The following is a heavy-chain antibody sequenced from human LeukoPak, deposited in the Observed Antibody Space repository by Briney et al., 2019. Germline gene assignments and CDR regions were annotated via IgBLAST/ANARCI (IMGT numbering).Heavy chain of an antibody. CDR2: ISGSGGST. V-gene: IGHV3-23*01. CDR3: AKAIGDYVAFDI. CDR1: GFTFSSYA. D-gene: IGHD4-17*01. J-gene: IGHJ3*02. Sequence: PGGSLRLSCAASGFTFSSYAMSWVRQAPGKGLEWVSAISGSGGSTYYADSVKGRFTISRDNSENTLYLQMNSLRAEDTAVYYCAKAIGDYVAFDIWGQGTMVTVSS.